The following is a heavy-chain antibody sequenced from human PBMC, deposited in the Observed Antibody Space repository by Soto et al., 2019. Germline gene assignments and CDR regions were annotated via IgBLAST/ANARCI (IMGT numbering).Heavy chain of an antibody. V-gene: IGHV1-69*13. J-gene: IGHJ4*02. CDR3: ARVTSSSTWAGVDY. Sequence: SVKVSCKASGGTFSSYAISWVRQAPGQGLEWMGGIIPIFGTANYAQKFQGRVTITADESTSTAHMELSSLRSEDTAVYYCARVTSSSTWAGVDYWGQGTLVTVSS. CDR1: GGTFSSYA. CDR2: IIPIFGTA. D-gene: IGHD6-6*01.